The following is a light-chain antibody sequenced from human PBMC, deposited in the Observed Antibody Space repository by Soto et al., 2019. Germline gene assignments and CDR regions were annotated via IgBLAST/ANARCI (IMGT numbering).Light chain of an antibody. J-gene: IGKJ5*01. CDR2: GAS. V-gene: IGKV3-20*01. CDR3: QQYGSSPPFT. Sequence: EFVLTQSPGTLSLSPGERATLSCRASQSVSSNLAWYQQKPGQAPRLLIYGASSRATGIPDRFSGSGSGTDFTLTISRLEPEDFAVYYCQQYGSSPPFTFGQGTRLEIK. CDR1: QSVSSN.